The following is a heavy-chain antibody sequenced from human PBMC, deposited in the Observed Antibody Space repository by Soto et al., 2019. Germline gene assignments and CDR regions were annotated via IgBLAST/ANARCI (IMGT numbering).Heavy chain of an antibody. Sequence: GGSLRLSCAASGFTFSSYGMHWVRQAPGKGLEWVAVISYDGSNKYYADSVKGRFTISRDNSKNTLYLQMNSLRAEDTAVYYCAKDRLDRLELPDYWGQGTLVTVSS. V-gene: IGHV3-30*18. J-gene: IGHJ4*02. D-gene: IGHD1-7*01. CDR3: AKDRLDRLELPDY. CDR1: GFTFSSYG. CDR2: ISYDGSNK.